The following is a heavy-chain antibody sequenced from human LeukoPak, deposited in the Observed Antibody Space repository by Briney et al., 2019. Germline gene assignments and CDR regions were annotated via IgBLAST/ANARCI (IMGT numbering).Heavy chain of an antibody. CDR3: AKDLTEGVKQLVPRPNFDY. Sequence: GGSLRLSCAASGFTFSSYGMHWVRQAPGKGLEWVAFIRYDGSNKYYADSVKGRFTISRDNSKNTLYLQMSSLRAEDTAVYYCAKDLTEGVKQLVPRPNFDYWGQGTLVTVSS. CDR1: GFTFSSYG. V-gene: IGHV3-30*02. D-gene: IGHD6-6*01. J-gene: IGHJ4*02. CDR2: IRYDGSNK.